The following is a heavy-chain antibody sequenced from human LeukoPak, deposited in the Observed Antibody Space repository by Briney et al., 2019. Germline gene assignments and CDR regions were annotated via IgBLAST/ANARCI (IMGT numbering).Heavy chain of an antibody. Sequence: PSETLSLTCAVYGGSFSGYYWSWIRQPPGKGLEWIGEINHSGSTNYNPSLKSRVTISVDMPRNQFSLKLSSVTAADTAVFYCARGPPTVYGGNGFYYVFDYWGQGTLVTVSS. V-gene: IGHV4-34*01. CDR2: INHSGST. J-gene: IGHJ4*02. D-gene: IGHD3-22*01. CDR3: ARGPPTVYGGNGFYYVFDY. CDR1: GGSFSGYY.